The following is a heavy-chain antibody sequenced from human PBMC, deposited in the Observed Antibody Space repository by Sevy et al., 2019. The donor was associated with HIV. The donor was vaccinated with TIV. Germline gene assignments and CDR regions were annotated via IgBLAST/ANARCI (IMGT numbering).Heavy chain of an antibody. V-gene: IGHV3-30-3*01. Sequence: GGSLRLSCAASGFTFSSYAMHWVRQAPGKGLEWVAVISYDGSNKYYADSVKGRFTISRDNSKNTLYLQMNSLRAEDTAVYYCARGPEFDYWGQGTLVTVSS. CDR1: GFTFSSYA. CDR2: ISYDGSNK. CDR3: ARGPEFDY. J-gene: IGHJ4*02.